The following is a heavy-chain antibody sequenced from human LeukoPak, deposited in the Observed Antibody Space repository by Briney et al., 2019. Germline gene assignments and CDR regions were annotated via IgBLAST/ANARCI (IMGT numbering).Heavy chain of an antibody. Sequence: SETLSLTCTVSGGSIGTYYWSWIRQPPGKGLEWIGYIYYSGSTIYNPSLKSRVTMSVDTSKNQFSLKLSSVTAADTAVYYCARGYSSSWNTYNWFDPWGQGTLVTVSS. J-gene: IGHJ5*02. CDR1: GGSIGTYY. CDR2: IYYSGST. V-gene: IGHV4-59*01. D-gene: IGHD6-13*01. CDR3: ARGYSSSWNTYNWFDP.